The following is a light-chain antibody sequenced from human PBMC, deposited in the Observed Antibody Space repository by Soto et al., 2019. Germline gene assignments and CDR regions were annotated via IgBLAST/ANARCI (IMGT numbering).Light chain of an antibody. CDR2: DAS. CDR3: QQRSNWPPYT. V-gene: IGKV3-11*01. CDR1: QSVSSY. J-gene: IGKJ2*01. Sequence: EIVLTQSQATLSLSPGERATLSCRASQSVSSYLAWSQQKPGQAPRLLIYDASNRATGIPARFSGSGSGTDFTLTISSLEHEDFAVYYCQQRSNWPPYTFGQGTKLESK.